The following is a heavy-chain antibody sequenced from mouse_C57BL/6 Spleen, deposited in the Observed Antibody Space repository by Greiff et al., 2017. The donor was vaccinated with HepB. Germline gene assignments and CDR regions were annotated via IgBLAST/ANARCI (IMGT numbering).Heavy chain of an antibody. D-gene: IGHD2-5*01. CDR2: IYPGDGDT. V-gene: IGHV1-82*01. CDR1: GYAFSSSW. Sequence: VQRVESGPELVKPGASVKISCKASGYAFSSSWMNWVKQRPGKGLEWIGRIYPGDGDTNYNGKFKGKATLTADKSSSTAYMQLSSLTSEDSAVYCCARPPYYSNWYFDVWGTGTTVTVSS. CDR3: ARPPYYSNWYFDV. J-gene: IGHJ1*03.